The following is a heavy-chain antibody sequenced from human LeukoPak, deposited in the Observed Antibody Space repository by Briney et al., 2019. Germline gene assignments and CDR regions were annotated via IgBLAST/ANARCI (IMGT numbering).Heavy chain of an antibody. D-gene: IGHD7-27*01. CDR2: INPNSGGT. J-gene: IGHJ4*02. CDR1: GYTFTGYY. Sequence: ASVKVSCKASGYTFTGYYMHWVRQAPGQGLEWMGRINPNSGGTNYAQKFQGRATMTRDTSISTAYMELSRLRSDDTAVYYCARDRTGERYFDYWGQGTLVTVSS. CDR3: ARDRTGERYFDY. V-gene: IGHV1-2*06.